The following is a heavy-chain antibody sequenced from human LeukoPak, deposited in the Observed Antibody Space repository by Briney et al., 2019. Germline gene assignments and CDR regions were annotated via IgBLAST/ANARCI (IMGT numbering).Heavy chain of an antibody. V-gene: IGHV1-8*03. J-gene: IGHJ4*02. CDR1: GYTFTSYD. CDR3: ARGRSTGYRNYFAH. D-gene: IGHD5-12*01. Sequence: ASVTVPHKASGYTFTSYDINWVRQATGQGLEWMGWMNPNSGSTGYAQKFQGRVTITRNTSISTAYMELSGLRSEDTAVYYCARGRSTGYRNYFAHWSQGTLVSVSS. CDR2: MNPNSGST.